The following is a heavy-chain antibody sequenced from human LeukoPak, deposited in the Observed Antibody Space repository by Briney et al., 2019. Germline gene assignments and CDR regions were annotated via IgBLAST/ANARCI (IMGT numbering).Heavy chain of an antibody. V-gene: IGHV3-30*03. CDR1: GITFSRHG. CDR3: AREATWGEWYFDH. Sequence: GGSLRLSCVASGITFSRHGMDWVRQAPGKGLEWVAVIADDGGVKQYADSGKGRFTVSRDNSKSTLYLQMNSLSVEDTAIYYCAREATWGEWYFDHWGQGTPVTVSS. J-gene: IGHJ4*02. CDR2: IADDGGVK. D-gene: IGHD3-3*01.